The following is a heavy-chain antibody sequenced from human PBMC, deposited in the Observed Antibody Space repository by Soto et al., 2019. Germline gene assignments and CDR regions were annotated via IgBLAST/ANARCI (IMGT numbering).Heavy chain of an antibody. D-gene: IGHD6-13*01. CDR2: ISGSGGST. V-gene: IGHV3-23*01. CDR3: ANSGHSSSHEFDP. Sequence: GGSLRLSCAASGFTFSSYAMSWVRQAPGKGLEWVSAISGSGGSTYYADYVKGRCTTSRDNSKNTLYLQMNSLRAEDTAVYYCANSGHSSSHEFDPWGQGTLDTVSS. J-gene: IGHJ5*02. CDR1: GFTFSSYA.